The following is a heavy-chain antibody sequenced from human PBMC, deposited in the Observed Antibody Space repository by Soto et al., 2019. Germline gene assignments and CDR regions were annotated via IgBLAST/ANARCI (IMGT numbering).Heavy chain of an antibody. CDR1: GGSISSSY. CDR2: IYYSGST. Sequence: PSETLSLTCTVSGGSISSSYWSWIRQPPGKGLEWIGYIYYSGSTNYNPSLKSRVTISVDTSKNQFSLKLRSVTAADTAVYYCARARVGASSFDYWGQGTLVTVSS. V-gene: IGHV4-59*08. CDR3: ARARVGASSFDY. D-gene: IGHD1-26*01. J-gene: IGHJ4*02.